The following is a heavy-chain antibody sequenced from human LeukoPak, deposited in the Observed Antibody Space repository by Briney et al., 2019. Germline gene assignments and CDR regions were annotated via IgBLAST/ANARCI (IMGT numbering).Heavy chain of an antibody. V-gene: IGHV3-74*01. J-gene: IGHJ4*02. Sequence: PGGSLRLSCAASGFTLSDYWMNWVRQVPGKGPVWVSHISPDGRNIAYADSVKGRFTISRDSAKNTLYLQMNSLRVEDTAVYYCVGDGGGTTPYDCWGQGSLVTVSS. CDR2: ISPDGRNI. CDR3: VGDGGGTTPYDC. CDR1: GFTLSDYW. D-gene: IGHD1-7*01.